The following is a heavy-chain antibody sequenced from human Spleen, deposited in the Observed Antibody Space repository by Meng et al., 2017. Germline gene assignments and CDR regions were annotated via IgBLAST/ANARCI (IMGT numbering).Heavy chain of an antibody. D-gene: IGHD3-10*01. J-gene: IGHJ6*02. CDR1: GGSIGSSGYY. V-gene: IGHV4-31*02. CDR2: IYFTGIT. Sequence: SCTVSGGSIGSSGYYWTWIRQHPGTGLEWIGYIYFTGITYYNPSLKSRVTISVDTSKNQFFLKLTSVTAADTAVYYCAREQYYGSGSFHPDYYYGMDVWGQGTTVTVSS. CDR3: AREQYYGSGSFHPDYYYGMDV.